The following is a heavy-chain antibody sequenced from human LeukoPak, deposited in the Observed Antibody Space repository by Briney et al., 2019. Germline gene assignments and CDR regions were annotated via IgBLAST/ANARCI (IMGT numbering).Heavy chain of an antibody. CDR2: ISVYNGNT. Sequence: ASVKVSCKASGYTFTSYGISWVRRAPGQGLEWMGWISVYNGNTNYAQKLQGRVTMTTDTSTSTAYMELRSLRSDDTAVYYCARDPTNDYYGMDVWGKGTTVTVSS. V-gene: IGHV1-18*04. J-gene: IGHJ6*04. CDR3: ARDPTNDYYGMDV. CDR1: GYTFTSYG.